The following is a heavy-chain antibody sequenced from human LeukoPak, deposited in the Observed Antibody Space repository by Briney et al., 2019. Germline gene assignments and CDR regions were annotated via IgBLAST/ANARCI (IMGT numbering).Heavy chain of an antibody. CDR1: SDSISGYY. CDR3: AREARWWPFDY. V-gene: IGHV4-4*07. CDR2: IYTSGRI. D-gene: IGHD4-23*01. Sequence: SETLSLTCTGSSDSISGYYWSWIRQPAGKGLEWIGRIYTSGRINYNPSLKSRVTMSVDTSRNQFSLKLSSVTAADTAVYYCAREARWWPFDYWGQGTLVTVSS. J-gene: IGHJ4*02.